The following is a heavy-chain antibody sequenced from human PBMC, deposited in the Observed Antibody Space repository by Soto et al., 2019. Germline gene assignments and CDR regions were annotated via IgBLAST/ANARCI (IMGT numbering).Heavy chain of an antibody. D-gene: IGHD2-15*01. CDR1: GYTFTSYA. CDR2: SNPGNGNT. CDR3: ATSVARPVAPDY. J-gene: IGHJ4*02. V-gene: IGHV1-3*01. Sequence: QVQLVQSGAEVKKPGASVKVSCKASGYTFTSYAMHWVRQAPGQRLEWMGWSNPGNGNTKYSQRFQGRVTITRNTSASTAYMKLSSLITEATAVSHCATSVARPVAPDYLGQGTLVTVSS.